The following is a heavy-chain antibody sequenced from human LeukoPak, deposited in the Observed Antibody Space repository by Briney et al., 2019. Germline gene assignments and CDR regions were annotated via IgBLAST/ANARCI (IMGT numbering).Heavy chain of an antibody. Sequence: SETLSLTCTVSGGSISSSSYYWGWLRQPPGKGREWIGSIYYSGSTYYNPSLKSRVTISVDTSKNPFSLKLSSVTAADTAVYYCARRALWPTPDYWGQGTLVTVSS. CDR1: GGSISSSSYY. CDR2: IYYSGST. CDR3: ARRALWPTPDY. V-gene: IGHV4-39*01. D-gene: IGHD5-18*01. J-gene: IGHJ4*02.